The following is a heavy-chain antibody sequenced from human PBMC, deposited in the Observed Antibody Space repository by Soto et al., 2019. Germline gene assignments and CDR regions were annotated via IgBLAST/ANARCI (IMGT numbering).Heavy chain of an antibody. CDR3: ARERYSYGFDY. D-gene: IGHD5-18*01. J-gene: IGHJ4*02. CDR2: IFTTGTT. CDR1: GFAVSSFY. V-gene: IGHV3-53*01. Sequence: PGGSLRLSCAASGFAVSSFYMNWVRQAPGKGLEWVSVIFTTGTTYYADSVKGRFTISRDDSKNTLYLQMNSLRAEDTAVYYCARERYSYGFDYWGQGTVVTVSP.